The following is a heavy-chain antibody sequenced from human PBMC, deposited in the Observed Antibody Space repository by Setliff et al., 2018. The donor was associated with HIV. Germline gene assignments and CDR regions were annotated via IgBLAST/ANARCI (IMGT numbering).Heavy chain of an antibody. CDR1: GGSFSNYY. CDR2: INHSGST. D-gene: IGHD3-3*01. V-gene: IGHV4-34*01. CDR3: ARGLSITVFGVVRTGNYMGV. J-gene: IGHJ6*03. Sequence: PSETLSLTCAVYGGSFSNYYWSWIRQLPGKGLEWIGEINHSGSTNYNPSLKSRVTISVDTSKSQFSLNLTSVTTADTAVYYCARGLSITVFGVVRTGNYMGVWSKGTTVTVS.